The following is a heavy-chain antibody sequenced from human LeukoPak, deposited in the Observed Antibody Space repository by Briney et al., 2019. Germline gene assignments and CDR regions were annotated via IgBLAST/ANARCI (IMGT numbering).Heavy chain of an antibody. D-gene: IGHD2-2*02. CDR3: ARGYCSSTSCYTWGYYYMDV. CDR1: GGTFSSYA. Sequence: SVKVSCKASGGTFSSYAISWVRLAPGQGLEWMGGIIPIFGTANYAQKFQGRVTITTDESTSTAYMELSSLRSEDTAVYYCARGYCSSTSCYTWGYYYMDVWGKGTTVTVSS. J-gene: IGHJ6*03. V-gene: IGHV1-69*05. CDR2: IIPIFGTA.